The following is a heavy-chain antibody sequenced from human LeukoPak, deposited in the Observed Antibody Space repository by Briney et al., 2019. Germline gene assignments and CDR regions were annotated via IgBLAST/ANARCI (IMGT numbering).Heavy chain of an antibody. CDR2: IYSGGST. CDR3: ARVVVTGTFYYYYMDV. Sequence: GGSLRLSCAASGFTVSSNYMSWVRQAPGKGLDWVSVIYSGGSTYYADSVKGRFTISRDNSKNTLYLQMNSLRAEDTAVYYCARVVVTGTFYYYYMDVWGKGTTVTVSS. D-gene: IGHD1-7*01. V-gene: IGHV3-66*02. J-gene: IGHJ6*03. CDR1: GFTVSSNY.